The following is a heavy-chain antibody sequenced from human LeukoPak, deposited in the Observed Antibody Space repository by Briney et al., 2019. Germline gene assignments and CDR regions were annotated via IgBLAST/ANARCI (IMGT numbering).Heavy chain of an antibody. Sequence: PGGSLRLSCAASGFTFSSYAMHWVRQAPGKGLEWVAVISYDGSNKYYADSVKGRFTISRDNSKNTLYLQMNSLRAEDTAVYYCAKDEKSGSFYFDYWGHGTLVTVSS. CDR1: GFTFSSYA. D-gene: IGHD1-26*01. V-gene: IGHV3-30*04. CDR2: ISYDGSNK. J-gene: IGHJ4*01. CDR3: AKDEKSGSFYFDY.